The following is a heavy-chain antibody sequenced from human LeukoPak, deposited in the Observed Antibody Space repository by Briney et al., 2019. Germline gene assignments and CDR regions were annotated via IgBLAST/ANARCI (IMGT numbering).Heavy chain of an antibody. V-gene: IGHV3-23*01. Sequence: GGSLRLSCAASGFTFSSYAMSWVRQAPGKGLEWVSAISGSGGSTYYADSVKGRFTISRDNSKNTLYLQMNSLRAEDTAVYYCAKMSCSGGSCHLFDYWGQGTLGTVSS. J-gene: IGHJ4*02. CDR3: AKMSCSGGSCHLFDY. CDR1: GFTFSSYA. D-gene: IGHD2-15*01. CDR2: ISGSGGST.